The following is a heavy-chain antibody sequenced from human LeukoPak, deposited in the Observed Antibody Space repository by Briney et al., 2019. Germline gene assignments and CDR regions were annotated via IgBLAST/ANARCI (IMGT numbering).Heavy chain of an antibody. CDR1: GYTFTSYD. D-gene: IGHD3-22*01. CDR2: MNPNSGNT. Sequence: ASVKVSCKASGYTFTSYDINWVRQATGQGLEWMGWMNPNSGNTGYAQKFQGRVTMTRNTSISTAYMELSSLRSEDTAVYYCARSGLNPYDSSGYYPEYWGQGTLVTVSS. CDR3: ARSGLNPYDSSGYYPEY. V-gene: IGHV1-8*01. J-gene: IGHJ4*02.